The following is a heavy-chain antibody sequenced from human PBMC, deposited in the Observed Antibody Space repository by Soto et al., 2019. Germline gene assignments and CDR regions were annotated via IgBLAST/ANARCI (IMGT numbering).Heavy chain of an antibody. CDR2: IYSGETT. D-gene: IGHD2-21*02. V-gene: IGHV3-53*01. Sequence: GGSLRLSCAASGFNVNSDYMNWVRQTPGKGLEWVASIYSGETTYYADSVRGRFTISSDKSKNTLYFQLSSLRIDDTAVYYCTRDGRGLGRLSLFEYWGQGVLVTVSS. CDR1: GFNVNSDY. J-gene: IGHJ4*02. CDR3: TRDGRGLGRLSLFEY.